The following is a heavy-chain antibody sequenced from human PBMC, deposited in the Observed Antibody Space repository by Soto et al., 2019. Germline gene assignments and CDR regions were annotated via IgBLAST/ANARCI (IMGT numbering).Heavy chain of an antibody. D-gene: IGHD1-1*01. CDR2: IYYSGST. Sequence: PSETLSLTCTVSGGSISSSSYYWGWIRQPPGKGLEWIGSIYYSGSTYYNPSLKSRVTISVDTSKNQFSLKLSSVTAADTAVYYCASVDPAGDSGFDYWGQGTLVTVSS. V-gene: IGHV4-39*01. CDR1: GGSISSSSYY. CDR3: ASVDPAGDSGFDY. J-gene: IGHJ4*02.